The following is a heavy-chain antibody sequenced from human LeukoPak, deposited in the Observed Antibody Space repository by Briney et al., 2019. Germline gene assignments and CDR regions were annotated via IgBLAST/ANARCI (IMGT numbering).Heavy chain of an antibody. CDR3: ARDGTAAGPYFDL. CDR2: IRQDGSEK. CDR1: GFTFTDYW. J-gene: IGHJ4*01. D-gene: IGHD6-13*01. V-gene: IGHV3-7*01. Sequence: QPGGSLRLSCAVSGFTFTDYWMNWVRQAPGKGLEWVASIRQDGSEKTYVDSVKGRFTISRDNTKNSLSLQVNSLRVEDTAVYYCARDGTAAGPYFDLWGQGTLVTVSS.